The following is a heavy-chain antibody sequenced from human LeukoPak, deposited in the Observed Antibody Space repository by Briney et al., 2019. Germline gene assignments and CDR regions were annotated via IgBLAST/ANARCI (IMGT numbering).Heavy chain of an antibody. J-gene: IGHJ4*02. CDR3: AKDLSDSSRVPGDY. V-gene: IGHV3-30*04. D-gene: IGHD6-13*01. CDR2: ISYDGSNK. CDR1: GFTFSSYA. Sequence: AGGSLRLSCAASGFTFSSYAMHWVRQAPGKGLEWVAVISYDGSNKYYADSVKGRFTISRDNSKNTLYLQMNSLRAEDTAVYYCAKDLSDSSRVPGDYWGQGTLVTVSS.